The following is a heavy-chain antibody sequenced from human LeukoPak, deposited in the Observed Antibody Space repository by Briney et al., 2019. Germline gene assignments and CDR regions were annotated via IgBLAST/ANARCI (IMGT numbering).Heavy chain of an antibody. CDR2: IKQDGSEK. Sequence: GGSLRLSCAASGFTFSSYWMSWVRQATGKGLEWVANIKQDGSEKYYVDSVKGRFTISRDNAKNSLYLQMNSLRAEDTAVYYCARDTFWSGYYNAYWGQGTLVTVSS. J-gene: IGHJ4*02. CDR1: GFTFSSYW. D-gene: IGHD3-3*01. V-gene: IGHV3-7*01. CDR3: ARDTFWSGYYNAY.